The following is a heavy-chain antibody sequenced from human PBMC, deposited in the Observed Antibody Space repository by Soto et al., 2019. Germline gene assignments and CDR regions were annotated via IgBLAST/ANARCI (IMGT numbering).Heavy chain of an antibody. D-gene: IGHD3-10*01. J-gene: IGHJ4*02. CDR3: ARDFFSVRGVIITGAY. CDR1: GYTFTSYG. V-gene: IGHV1-18*01. CDR2: ISAYNGNT. Sequence: ASVKVSCKASGYTFTSYGISWVRQAPGQGLEWMGWISAYNGNTNYAQKLQGRVTMTTDTSTSTAYMELRSLRSDDTAVYYCARDFFSVRGVIITGAYWGQGTLVTVSS.